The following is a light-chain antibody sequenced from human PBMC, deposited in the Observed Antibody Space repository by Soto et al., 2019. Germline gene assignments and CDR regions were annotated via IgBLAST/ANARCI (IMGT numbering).Light chain of an antibody. CDR1: SSNIGSNT. J-gene: IGLJ1*01. CDR2: STS. V-gene: IGLV1-44*01. CDR3: AAWDDRLDVYV. Sequence: QSVLTQPPSASGTPGQIVAMSCSGSSSNIGSNTVTWYQQLPGAAPKLLIYSTSQRSSGVPGRFSGSKSGASASLSISGLQSEDEADYYCAAWDDRLDVYVFGTGTKVTVL.